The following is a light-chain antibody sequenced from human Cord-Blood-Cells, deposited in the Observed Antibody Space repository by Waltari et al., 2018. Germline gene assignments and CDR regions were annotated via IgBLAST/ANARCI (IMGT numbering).Light chain of an antibody. V-gene: IGKV4-1*01. J-gene: IGKJ1*01. Sequence: DIVMTKSPDSLAVSLGERATIHCKSSQSVLSSSNNKNYLAWYQQKPGQPPKLLIYWASTRESGVPDRFSGSGSGTDFTLTISSLQAEDVAVYYCQQYYSTPWTFGQGTKVEIK. CDR3: QQYYSTPWT. CDR1: QSVLSSSNNKNY. CDR2: WAS.